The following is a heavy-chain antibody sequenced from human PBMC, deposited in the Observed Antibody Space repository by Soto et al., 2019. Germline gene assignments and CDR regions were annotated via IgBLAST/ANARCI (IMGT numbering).Heavy chain of an antibody. V-gene: IGHV3-23*01. Sequence: GGSLRLSCAASGFTFSSYAMSWVRQAPGKGLEWVSAISGSGGSTYYADSVKGRFTISRDNSKNTLYLQMNSLRAEDTAVYYCAKAKYSSSSWNYYGMDVWGQGTTVTVSS. CDR1: GFTFSSYA. CDR3: AKAKYSSSSWNYYGMDV. CDR2: ISGSGGST. D-gene: IGHD6-6*01. J-gene: IGHJ6*02.